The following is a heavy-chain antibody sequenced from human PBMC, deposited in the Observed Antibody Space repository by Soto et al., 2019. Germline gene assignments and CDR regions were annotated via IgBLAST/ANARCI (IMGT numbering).Heavy chain of an antibody. J-gene: IGHJ3*02. CDR3: ARDPLHYYDSSGYYSYFDT. D-gene: IGHD3-22*01. V-gene: IGHV3-21*01. CDR2: ISSSSSYI. Sequence: GGSLRLSCAASGFTFSSYSMNWVRQAPGKGLEWVSSISSSSSYIYYADSVKGRFTISRDNAKNSLYLQMNSLRAEDTAVYYCARDPLHYYDSSGYYSYFDTWGQGTMVTVSS. CDR1: GFTFSSYS.